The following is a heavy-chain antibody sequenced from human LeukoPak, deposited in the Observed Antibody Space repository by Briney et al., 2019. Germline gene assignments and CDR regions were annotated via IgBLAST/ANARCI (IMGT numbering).Heavy chain of an antibody. CDR2: IYISGST. D-gene: IGHD6-13*01. CDR3: GGSSSYYYMDV. V-gene: IGHV4-61*02. CDR1: GGSISSGSYY. Sequence: SETLSLTCTVSGGSISSGSYYWSWIRQPAGKGLEWIGRIYISGSTNYNPSLKSRVTISVDTSKNQFSLKLSSVTAADTAVYYCGGSSSYYYMDVWGKGTTVTISS. J-gene: IGHJ6*03.